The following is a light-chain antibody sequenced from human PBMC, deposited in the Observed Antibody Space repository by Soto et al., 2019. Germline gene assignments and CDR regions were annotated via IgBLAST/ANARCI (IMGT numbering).Light chain of an antibody. V-gene: IGLV2-23*01. CDR3: CSYVYSNSWV. CDR1: SSDVLSYDA. CDR2: EGN. Sequence: QSALTRPASVSGSPGQSITISCTGASSDVLSYDAVSWYQHQPGKAPKLIIYEGNKRPSGVSNRFSGPRSGNTASLTISGLQAENEAHNYFCSYVYSNSWVFGGGTKLTVL. J-gene: IGLJ3*02.